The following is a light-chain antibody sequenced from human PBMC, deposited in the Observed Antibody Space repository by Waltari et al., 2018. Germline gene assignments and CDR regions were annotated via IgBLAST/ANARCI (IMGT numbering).Light chain of an antibody. J-gene: IGLJ3*02. V-gene: IGLV6-57*02. CDR1: SGSIATNY. Sequence: NFMLTQPHSVSESPGKTVPISCTGSSGSIATNYVQWFQQRPGSAPTIVIYEDNLRPSGVPDRFSGSIDSSSNSASLTISGLKTEDEADYYCQSYDGNNVVFGGGTKLTVL. CDR3: QSYDGNNVV. CDR2: EDN.